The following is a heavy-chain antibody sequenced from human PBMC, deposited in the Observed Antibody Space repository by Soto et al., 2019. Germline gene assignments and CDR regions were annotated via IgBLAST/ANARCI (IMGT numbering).Heavy chain of an antibody. CDR3: ARRGTRDTAMVAYYGMDV. CDR2: IYYSGST. CDR1: GGSISSYY. J-gene: IGHJ6*01. Sequence: QVQLQESGPGLVKPSETLSLTCTVSGGSISSYYWSRIRQPPGKGLEWIGYIYYSGSTNYNPSLKSRVTISVDTSKNRFSLKLSSFSAADTAVYSCARRGTRDTAMVAYYGMDVWGQGTTVTVSS. V-gene: IGHV4-59*12. D-gene: IGHD5-18*01.